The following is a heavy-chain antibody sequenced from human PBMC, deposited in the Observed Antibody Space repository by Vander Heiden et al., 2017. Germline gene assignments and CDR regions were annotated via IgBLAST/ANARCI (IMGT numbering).Heavy chain of an antibody. V-gene: IGHV3-23*01. CDR2: ISGSGGST. J-gene: IGHJ4*02. D-gene: IGHD3-16*02. CDR1: GFTFSSYA. CDR3: AKGDYVWGSYRYPLDY. Sequence: EVQLLESGGGLVQPGGSLRLSCAASGFTFSSYAMRWVRQAPGKGLEWVSAISGSGGSTYYADSVKGRFTISRDNSKNTLYLQMNRLRAEDTAVYYCAKGDYVWGSYRYPLDYWGQGTLVTVSS.